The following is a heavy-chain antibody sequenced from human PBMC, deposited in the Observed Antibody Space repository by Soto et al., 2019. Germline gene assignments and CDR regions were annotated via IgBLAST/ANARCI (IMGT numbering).Heavy chain of an antibody. J-gene: IGHJ4*02. Sequence: SETLSLTCTVSGGSISSGDYYWSWIRQPPGKGLEWIGYIYYSGSTYYNPSLKSRVTISVDTSKNQFSLKLSSVTAADTAVYYWPRVEGYCSSPSCYYFDYGGKETLVTASS. CDR3: PRVEGYCSSPSCYYFDY. D-gene: IGHD2-2*01. CDR2: IYYSGST. CDR1: GGSISSGDYY. V-gene: IGHV4-30-4*01.